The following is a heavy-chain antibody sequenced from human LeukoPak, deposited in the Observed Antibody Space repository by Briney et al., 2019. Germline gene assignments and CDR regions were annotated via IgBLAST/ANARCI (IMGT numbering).Heavy chain of an antibody. J-gene: IGHJ4*02. CDR3: ASGGFRRGLQVDY. CDR2: IYYTGRT. Sequence: SQTLSLTCSLSGRSPSMRADHWRWLPQHPGKGREWIGYIYYTGRTYYSPSHESRVTISLDTSKNQFSLNLSSLTAADTAVYYCASGGFRRGLQVDYWGQGTLVAVSS. CDR1: GRSPSMRADH. D-gene: IGHD2-15*01. V-gene: IGHV4-31*03.